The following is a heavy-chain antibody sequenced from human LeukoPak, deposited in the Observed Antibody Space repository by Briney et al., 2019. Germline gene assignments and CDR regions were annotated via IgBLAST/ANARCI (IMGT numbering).Heavy chain of an antibody. CDR2: ISGSGGST. Sequence: QPGASLRLSCTASGFTFSSYAMNWVRQAPGKGLEWVSAISGSGGSTNYADSVKGRFTISRDNSKNTLYLQMNSLRAEDTAVYYCAKGWRKTGYPDWGQGTLVTVSS. CDR1: GFTFSSYA. D-gene: IGHD3-9*01. J-gene: IGHJ4*02. V-gene: IGHV3-23*01. CDR3: AKGWRKTGYPD.